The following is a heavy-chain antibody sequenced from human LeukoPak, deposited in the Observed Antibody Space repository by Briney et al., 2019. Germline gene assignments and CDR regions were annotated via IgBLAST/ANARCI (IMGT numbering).Heavy chain of an antibody. D-gene: IGHD3-22*01. CDR2: IYTSGST. V-gene: IGHV4-4*07. J-gene: IGHJ5*02. CDR3: ARDRYYYDSSGPFDP. CDR1: GGSITSYY. Sequence: SETLSLTCTVSGGSITSYYWSWIRQPAGKGLEWIWRIYTSGSTNYNPSLKGRVTMSVDTSKNQFSLKLSSVTAADTAVYYCARDRYYYDSSGPFDPWGQGTLVTVSS.